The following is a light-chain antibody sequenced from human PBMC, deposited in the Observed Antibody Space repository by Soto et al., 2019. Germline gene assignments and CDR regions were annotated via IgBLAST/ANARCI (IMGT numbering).Light chain of an antibody. CDR3: YSYTSSSTYV. CDR1: SSDVGGYNY. J-gene: IGLJ1*01. V-gene: IGLV2-14*03. Sequence: SALTKPASVSGSPGQWITISCTGTSSDVGGYNYVSWYQQHPAKAPKVMIYDVSNRPSGVSNRFSGSKSGNTASLTISGLQAEDEADYYCYSYTSSSTYVFGTGTKVTVL. CDR2: DVS.